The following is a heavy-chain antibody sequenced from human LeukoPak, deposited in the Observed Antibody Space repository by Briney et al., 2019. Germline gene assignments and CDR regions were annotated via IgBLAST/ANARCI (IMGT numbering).Heavy chain of an antibody. V-gene: IGHV3-48*03. Sequence: GGSLRLSCAASGFTFSSYEMNWVRQAPGKGLEWVSYISSSGSTIYYADSVKGRFTISRDNAKTSLYLQMNSLRAEDTAFYYCASLLELPFYCGERTLVTVSP. J-gene: IGHJ4*02. CDR2: ISSSGSTI. CDR3: ASLLELPFY. D-gene: IGHD1-7*01. CDR1: GFTFSSYE.